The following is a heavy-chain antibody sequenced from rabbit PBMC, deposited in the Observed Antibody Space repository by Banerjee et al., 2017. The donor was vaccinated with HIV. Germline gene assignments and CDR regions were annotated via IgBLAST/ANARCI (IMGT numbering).Heavy chain of an antibody. CDR2: WHTSSSDT. CDR1: GFSFSGDYD. CDR3: AREDYAGYAYAHFNL. Sequence: QEQLEESGGDLVKPEGSLTLTCTASGFSFSGDYDMCWVRQAPGKGLEWIGCWHTSSSDTYYASWVNGRFTISKTSSTTVTLQLNSLTAADTATYFCAREDYAGYAYAHFNLWGQGTLVTVS. V-gene: IGHV1S45*01. D-gene: IGHD6-1*01. J-gene: IGHJ4*01.